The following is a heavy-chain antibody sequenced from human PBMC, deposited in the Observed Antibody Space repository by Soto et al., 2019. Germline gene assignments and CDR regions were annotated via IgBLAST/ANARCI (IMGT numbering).Heavy chain of an antibody. D-gene: IGHD2-2*01. J-gene: IGHJ4*02. CDR3: AKSAPMDARDKYYYDF. CDR1: GGTFSAFG. CDR2: IIPFFGTA. Sequence: SVKVSCKASGGTFSAFGISWVRQAPGQGLEWMGGIIPFFGTARYSQKFEDRITITADESTNTVYMDLRSLTSEDTAIYYCAKSAPMDARDKYYYDFWGQGALVTVSS. V-gene: IGHV1-69*13.